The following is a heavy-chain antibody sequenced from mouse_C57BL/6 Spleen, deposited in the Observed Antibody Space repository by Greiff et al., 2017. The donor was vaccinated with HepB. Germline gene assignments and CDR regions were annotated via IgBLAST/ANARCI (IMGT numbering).Heavy chain of an antibody. J-gene: IGHJ1*03. CDR2: INPNNGGT. CDR3: GYSNYRWYFDV. Sequence: VQLQQSGPELVKPGASVKMSCKASGYTFTDYNMHWVKQSHGKSLEWIGYINPNNGGTSYNQKFKGKATLTVNKSSSTAYMELRSLTSEDSAVYYCGYSNYRWYFDVWGTGTTVTVSS. V-gene: IGHV1-22*01. D-gene: IGHD2-5*01. CDR1: GYTFTDYN.